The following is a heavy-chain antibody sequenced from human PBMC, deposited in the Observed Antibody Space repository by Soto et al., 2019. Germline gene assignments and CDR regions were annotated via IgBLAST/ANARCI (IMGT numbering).Heavy chain of an antibody. CDR1: GGSFSGYY. D-gene: IGHD6-13*01. V-gene: IGHV4-34*01. CDR3: ARWNLSSSWRYYYYYGMDV. CDR2: INHSGST. J-gene: IGHJ6*02. Sequence: SETLSLTCAVYGGSFSGYYWSWIRQPPGKGLEWIGEINHSGSTNYNPSLKSRVTISVDTSKNQFSLKLSSVTAADTAVYYCARWNLSSSWRYYYYYGMDVWGQGTTVTVSS.